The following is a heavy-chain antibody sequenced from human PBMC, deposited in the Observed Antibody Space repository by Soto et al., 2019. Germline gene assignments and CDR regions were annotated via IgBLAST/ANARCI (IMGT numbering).Heavy chain of an antibody. CDR3: TRRIPILRYFDWPFNDY. V-gene: IGHV3-49*03. Sequence: QPGGSLRLSCTASGFTFGDYAMSWFRQAPGKGLEWVGFIRSKAYGGTTEYAASVKGRFTISRDDSKSIAYLQMNSLKTEDTAVYYCTRRIPILRYFDWPFNDYWDQGTLVTVSS. D-gene: IGHD3-9*01. CDR2: IRSKAYGGTT. CDR1: GFTFGDYA. J-gene: IGHJ4*02.